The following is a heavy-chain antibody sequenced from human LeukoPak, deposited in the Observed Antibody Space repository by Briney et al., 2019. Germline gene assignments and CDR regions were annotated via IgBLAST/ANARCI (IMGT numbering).Heavy chain of an antibody. V-gene: IGHV5-51*01. CDR3: ARSPRDGYHDAFDL. CDR1: GYTFTTYW. Sequence: GESLKISCKGFGYTFTTYWIAWVRQMPGKGLEWMGIIYPGDFETRYSPSFQGQVTISADKSISSAYLQWGSLKASDTAMYYCARSPRDGYHDAFDLWGQGTMVTVSS. CDR2: IYPGDFET. D-gene: IGHD5-24*01. J-gene: IGHJ3*01.